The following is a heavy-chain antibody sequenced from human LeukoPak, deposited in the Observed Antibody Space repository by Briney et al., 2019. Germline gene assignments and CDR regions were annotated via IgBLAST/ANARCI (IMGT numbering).Heavy chain of an antibody. J-gene: IGHJ4*02. CDR2: ISAYNGNT. D-gene: IGHD6-19*01. CDR3: ARARADSSGWYY. CDR1: GYTFTSYG. Sequence: GASVKVSCKASGYTFTSYGISWVRQAPGQGLEWVGWISAYNGNTNYAQKLQGRVTMTTDTSTSTAYVELRSLRSDDTAVYYCARARADSSGWYYWGQGTLVTVSS. V-gene: IGHV1-18*01.